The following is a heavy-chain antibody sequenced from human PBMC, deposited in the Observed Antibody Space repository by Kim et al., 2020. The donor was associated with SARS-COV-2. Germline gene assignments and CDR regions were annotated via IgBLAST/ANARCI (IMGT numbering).Heavy chain of an antibody. Sequence: ASVKVSCKASGYTFTSYDINWVRQATRQGLEWMGWMNPNSGNTGYAQKFQGRVTMTRNTSISTAYMELSSLRSEDTAVYYCARGPAVVIYTDAYDYWGQGTLVTVSS. V-gene: IGHV1-8*01. J-gene: IGHJ4*02. D-gene: IGHD3-22*01. CDR3: ARGPAVVIYTDAYDY. CDR2: MNPNSGNT. CDR1: GYTFTSYD.